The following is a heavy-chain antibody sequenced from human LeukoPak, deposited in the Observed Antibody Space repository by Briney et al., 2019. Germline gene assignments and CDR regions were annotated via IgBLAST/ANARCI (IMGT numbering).Heavy chain of an antibody. J-gene: IGHJ4*02. CDR2: INSDGSST. CDR3: ARDGYSSIDFDY. CDR1: GFTFSSYW. V-gene: IGHV3-74*01. Sequence: GGSLRLSCAASGFTFSSYWMHWVRQAPGKGLVWVSRINSDGSSTSYADSVKGRFTISRDNAKNTLYLQMNSLRAGDTAVYYCARDGYSSIDFDYWGQGTLVTVSS. D-gene: IGHD6-13*01.